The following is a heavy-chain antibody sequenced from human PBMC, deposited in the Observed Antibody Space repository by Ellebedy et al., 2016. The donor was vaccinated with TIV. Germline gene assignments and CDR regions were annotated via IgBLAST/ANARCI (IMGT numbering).Heavy chain of an antibody. CDR1: GFTFSTSW. J-gene: IGHJ4*02. D-gene: IGHD6-13*01. V-gene: IGHV3-74*01. CDR3: AKGSEIAAGAIVDS. Sequence: GESLKISCAASGFTFSTSWMHWLRQTPERGLMWVSRISGDGNNIDYAASVLGRCTISSDNAKNTLFRQMNSLRVEDTAVYYCAKGSEIAAGAIVDSWGQGALATVSS. CDR2: ISGDGNNI.